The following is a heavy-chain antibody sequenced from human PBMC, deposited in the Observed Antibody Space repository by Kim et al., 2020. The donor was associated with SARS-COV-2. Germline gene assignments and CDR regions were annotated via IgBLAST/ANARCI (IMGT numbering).Heavy chain of an antibody. V-gene: IGHV1-69*02. Sequence: SVKVSCKVFGETFSSYNINWVRQAPGQGPEWMGRIIPMLGKPDYAQKFQGRVTITADRSTSTAYMDVSSLTSEDTAVYYCARPAGGLGDSLDYWGQGTL. J-gene: IGHJ4*02. CDR3: ARPAGGLGDSLDY. CDR2: IIPMLGKP. D-gene: IGHD3-16*01. CDR1: GETFSSYN.